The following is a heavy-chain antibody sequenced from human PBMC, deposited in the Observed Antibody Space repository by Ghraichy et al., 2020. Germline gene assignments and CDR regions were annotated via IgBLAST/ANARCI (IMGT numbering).Heavy chain of an antibody. Sequence: SQTLSLTCTVSGGSISSSSYYWGWIRQPPGKGLEWIGSIYYSGSTYYNPSLKSRVTISVDTSKNQFSLKLSSVTAADTAVYYCARHPFGCSSTSCYTGWFDPWGQVTLVTVSS. CDR2: IYYSGST. D-gene: IGHD2-2*02. CDR3: ARHPFGCSSTSCYTGWFDP. V-gene: IGHV4-39*01. CDR1: GGSISSSSYY. J-gene: IGHJ5*02.